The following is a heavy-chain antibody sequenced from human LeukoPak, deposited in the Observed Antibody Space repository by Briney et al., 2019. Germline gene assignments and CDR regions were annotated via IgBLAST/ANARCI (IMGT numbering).Heavy chain of an antibody. Sequence: PGGPLRLSCKASGFTVSNNYMNWLRQAPGKGLEWVAFIYSGGSTQYADSVKGRFTISRDNSRNTLYLQMSSLRVEDTAVYYCARDPPGRAASVSGGWGQGILVTVSS. CDR1: GFTVSNNY. J-gene: IGHJ4*02. CDR3: ARDPPGRAASVSGG. V-gene: IGHV3-53*01. D-gene: IGHD6-13*01. CDR2: IYSGGST.